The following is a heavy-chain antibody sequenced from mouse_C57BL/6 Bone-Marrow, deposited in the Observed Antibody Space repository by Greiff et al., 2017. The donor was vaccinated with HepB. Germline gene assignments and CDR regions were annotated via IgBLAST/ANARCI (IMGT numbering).Heavy chain of an antibody. CDR3: AREGGLVDPHYFDD. V-gene: IGHV1-81*01. Sequence: QVHVKQSGAELARPGASVKLSCKASGYTFTSYGISWVKQRTGQGLEWIGEIYPRSGNTYYNEKFKGKATLTADKSSSTAYMELRSLTSEDSAVYFSAREGGLVDPHYFDDWGQGTTLTVSS. J-gene: IGHJ2*01. CDR1: GYTFTSYG. D-gene: IGHD6-2*01. CDR2: IYPRSGNT.